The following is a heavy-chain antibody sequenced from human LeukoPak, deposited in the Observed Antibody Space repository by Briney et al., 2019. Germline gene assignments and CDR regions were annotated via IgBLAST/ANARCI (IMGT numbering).Heavy chain of an antibody. D-gene: IGHD2-8*01. Sequence: PGGSLRLSCTTSGFIFSNYGMHWVRQAPGKGLEWVAFIRHDGSNKYYADSVKGRFTISRDNSKNTLYLQMNSLRTEDTAVYYCAKTGVVGFLDYWGQGTLVTVSS. J-gene: IGHJ4*02. CDR2: IRHDGSNK. CDR1: GFIFSNYG. CDR3: AKTGVVGFLDY. V-gene: IGHV3-30*02.